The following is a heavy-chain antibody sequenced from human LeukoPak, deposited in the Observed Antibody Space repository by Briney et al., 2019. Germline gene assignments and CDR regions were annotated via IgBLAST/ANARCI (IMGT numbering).Heavy chain of an antibody. Sequence: GGSLRLSCAASGFTVSSNYMNWVRQAPGKGLEWVAVIWYDGSNKYYADSVKGRFTISRDNSKNTLYLQMNSLRAEDTAVYYCATDYYDSSVPDAFDIWGQGTMVTVSS. V-gene: IGHV3-33*01. CDR3: ATDYYDSSVPDAFDI. J-gene: IGHJ3*02. D-gene: IGHD3-22*01. CDR1: GFTVSSNY. CDR2: IWYDGSNK.